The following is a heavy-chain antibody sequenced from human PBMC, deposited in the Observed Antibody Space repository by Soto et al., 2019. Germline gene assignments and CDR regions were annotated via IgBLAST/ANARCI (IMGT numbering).Heavy chain of an antibody. CDR1: GFTVSSNY. V-gene: IGHV3-53*01. J-gene: IGHJ1*01. CDR2: IYSGGST. D-gene: IGHD3-22*01. Sequence: GGSLRLSCAASGFTVSSNYMSWVRQAPGKGLEWVSVIYSGGSTYYADSVKGRFTISRGNSKNTLYLQMNSLRAEDTAVYYCARDRVESGYPEYFQHWGQGXLVTVSS. CDR3: ARDRVESGYPEYFQH.